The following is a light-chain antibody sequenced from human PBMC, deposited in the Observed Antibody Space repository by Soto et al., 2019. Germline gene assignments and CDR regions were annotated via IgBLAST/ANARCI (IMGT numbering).Light chain of an antibody. CDR3: QQYNSWPRT. V-gene: IGKV3-15*01. CDR2: DAS. Sequence: EVVMTQSPATLSVSPGEGATLSCRASQSVGSNLAWYQQKAGQAPRLLVYDASTRATGIPARFSDSGSGTEFTLTISGLQSEDFAFYHCQQYNSWPRTFGQGTEVEVK. J-gene: IGKJ1*01. CDR1: QSVGSN.